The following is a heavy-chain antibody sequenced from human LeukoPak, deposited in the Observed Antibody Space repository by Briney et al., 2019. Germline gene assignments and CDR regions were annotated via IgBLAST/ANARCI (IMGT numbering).Heavy chain of an antibody. D-gene: IGHD6-6*01. V-gene: IGHV3-30-3*02. CDR1: GFTFSSYA. J-gene: IGHJ4*02. Sequence: GGSLRLSCAASGFTFSSYAMHWVRQAPGKGLEWVAVISYDGSNKYYADSVKGRFTISRDNSKNVLYLQMNSLRAEDTAVYYCAKWKYSNSGIDDYWGQGTLVTVSS. CDR2: ISYDGSNK. CDR3: AKWKYSNSGIDDY.